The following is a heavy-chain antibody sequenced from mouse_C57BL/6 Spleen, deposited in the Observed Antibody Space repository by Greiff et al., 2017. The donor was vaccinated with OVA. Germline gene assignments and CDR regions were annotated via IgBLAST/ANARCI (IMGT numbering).Heavy chain of an antibody. CDR1: GYAFSSYW. CDR2: IYPGDGDT. J-gene: IGHJ4*01. CDR3: ARGGLRVYYYAMDY. D-gene: IGHD2-4*01. V-gene: IGHV1-80*01. Sequence: QVQLKESGAELVKPGASVKISCKASGYAFSSYWMNWVKQRPGKGLEWIGQIYPGDGDTNYNGKFKGKATLTADKSSSTAYMQLSSLTSEDSAVYFCARGGLRVYYYAMDYWGQGTSVTVSS.